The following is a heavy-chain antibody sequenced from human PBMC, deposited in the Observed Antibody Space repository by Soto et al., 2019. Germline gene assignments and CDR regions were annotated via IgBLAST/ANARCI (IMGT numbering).Heavy chain of an antibody. CDR1: GGSISSGDYY. CDR2: IYYSGST. D-gene: IGHD3-9*01. V-gene: IGHV4-30-4*01. Sequence: QVQLQESGPGLVKPSQTLSLTCTVSGGSISSGDYYWSWIRQPPGKGLEWIGYIYYSGSTYYNPSXTSRVXFSVDTSKDQXXLXLDXVTAADTAVYYCARAGARVLRYFDWLNGDSGWFDPWGQGTLVTVSS. CDR3: ARAGARVLRYFDWLNGDSGWFDP. J-gene: IGHJ5*02.